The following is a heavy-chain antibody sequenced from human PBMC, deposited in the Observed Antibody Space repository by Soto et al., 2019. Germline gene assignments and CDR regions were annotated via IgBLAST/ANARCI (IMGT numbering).Heavy chain of an antibody. CDR2: ISYDAGIK. J-gene: IGHJ4*02. V-gene: IGHV3-30*14. CDR1: GFTFSAHN. CDR3: AREHVDGFPDY. D-gene: IGHD3-10*01. Sequence: GGSLRLSCAVSGFTFSAHNMQWVRQAPGKGLEWLAFISYDAGIKYYGDTVKGRFTIFRDSPKNTLYLQMNSLKTEDTALYFCAREHVDGFPDYWGRGTLVTVSS.